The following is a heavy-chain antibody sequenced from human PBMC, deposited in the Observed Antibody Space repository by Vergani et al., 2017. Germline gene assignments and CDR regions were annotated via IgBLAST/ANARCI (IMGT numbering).Heavy chain of an antibody. D-gene: IGHD1-26*01. Sequence: QVQLVQSGAEVKKPGASVKVSCKASGYTFTSYYMHWVRQAPGQGLEWMGIINPSGGSTSYAQKFQGRVTRTRDTSTSTVYMELSSLRSEDTAVYYCARDGPGELETGKFDYWGQGTLVTVSS. CDR2: INPSGGST. CDR3: ARDGPGELETGKFDY. J-gene: IGHJ4*02. CDR1: GYTFTSYY. V-gene: IGHV1-46*01.